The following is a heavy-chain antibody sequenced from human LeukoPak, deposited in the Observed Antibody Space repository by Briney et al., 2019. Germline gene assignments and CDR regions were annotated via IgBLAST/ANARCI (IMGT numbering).Heavy chain of an antibody. D-gene: IGHD3-22*01. CDR3: ARQGDSSGYWFGYFDY. J-gene: IGHJ4*02. CDR2: IYPGDSDT. CDR1: GYSFTSYW. V-gene: IGHV5-51*01. Sequence: GESLKISFKGSGYSFTSYWIGWVRQMPGKGLEWTGIIYPGDSDTRYSPSFQGQVTISADKSISTAYLQWSSLKASDTAMYYCARQGDSSGYWFGYFDYWGQGTLVTVSS.